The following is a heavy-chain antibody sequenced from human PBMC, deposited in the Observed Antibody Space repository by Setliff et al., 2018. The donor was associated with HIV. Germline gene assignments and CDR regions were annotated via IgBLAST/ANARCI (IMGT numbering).Heavy chain of an antibody. Sequence: GGSLRLSCSASGFTFSSYAMHWVRQAPGKGLEYVSAISSNGGSIYYADSVKGRFTISRDNSKRSLYLQMNSLRAEDTAVYYCATDPHRRDGYNFDSWGQGTLVTVSS. CDR2: ISSNGGSI. CDR3: ATDPHRRDGYNFDS. V-gene: IGHV3-64*04. J-gene: IGHJ4*02. D-gene: IGHD2-21*02. CDR1: GFTFSSYA.